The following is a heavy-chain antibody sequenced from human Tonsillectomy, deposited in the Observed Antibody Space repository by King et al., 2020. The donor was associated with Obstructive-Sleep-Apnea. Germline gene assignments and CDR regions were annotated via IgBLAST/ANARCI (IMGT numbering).Heavy chain of an antibody. CDR1: GYSISSGYY. CDR3: ARASGYDWDFDC. Sequence: PLQESGPGLVKPSETLSLTCTVSGYSISSGYYWGWLRQPPGKGLEWIGSFYHGGSTYYNPSLKSRVSISLDTSKNQFSLKLSSVTAADTAVYYCARASGYDWDFDCWGQGTLVTVSS. J-gene: IGHJ4*02. D-gene: IGHD5-12*01. V-gene: IGHV4-38-2*02. CDR2: FYHGGST.